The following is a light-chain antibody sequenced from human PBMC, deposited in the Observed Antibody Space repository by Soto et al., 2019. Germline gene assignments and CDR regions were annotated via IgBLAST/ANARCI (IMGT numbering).Light chain of an antibody. V-gene: IGKV1-17*01. CDR3: LHHYNYPLT. Sequence: DIQMTQSPSSLSASVGDRVTITCRASQDIRNDLGWYQQKPGKAPKRLIFSASTLDSGVPSRFSGGGFGTGFTLTISSLQPEDFATYYCLHHYNYPLTLGGGTKVEIK. CDR2: SAS. J-gene: IGKJ4*01. CDR1: QDIRND.